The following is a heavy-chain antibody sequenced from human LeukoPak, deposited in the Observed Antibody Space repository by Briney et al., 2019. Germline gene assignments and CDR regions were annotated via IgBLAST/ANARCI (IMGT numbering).Heavy chain of an antibody. CDR1: GFTFSSYS. Sequence: GGSLRLSCAASGFTFSSYSMNWVRQAPGKGLEWVSYISSSSSTIYYADSVKGRFTISRDNAKNSLYLQMNSLRAEDTAVYYCARVPGRSSWYELSFDYWGQGTLVTVSS. J-gene: IGHJ4*02. D-gene: IGHD6-13*01. CDR3: ARVPGRSSWYELSFDY. V-gene: IGHV3-48*01. CDR2: ISSSSSTI.